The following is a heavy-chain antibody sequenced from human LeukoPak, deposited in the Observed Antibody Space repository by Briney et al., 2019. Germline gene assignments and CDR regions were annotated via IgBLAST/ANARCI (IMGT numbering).Heavy chain of an antibody. V-gene: IGHV4-34*01. J-gene: IGHJ4*02. CDR1: GGSFSGYY. CDR3: ARGRDYFDY. CDR2: INHSGST. Sequence: PSETLSLTCAVYGGSFSGYYWSWIRQPPRKGLGWIGEINHSGSTNYNPSLKGRVTISVDTSKNQFSLKLSSVTAADTAVYYCARGRDYFDYWGQGTLVTVSS.